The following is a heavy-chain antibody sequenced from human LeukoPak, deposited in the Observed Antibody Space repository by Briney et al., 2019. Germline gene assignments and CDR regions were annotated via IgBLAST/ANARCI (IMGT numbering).Heavy chain of an antibody. CDR3: ATVFDYGDYIDF. D-gene: IGHD4/OR15-4a*01. V-gene: IGHV3-48*04. Sequence: GGSLRLSCVAYGLTLNTYTFNWVRQAPGKGLEWLSYISSGGLTIFYADSVKGRFTISRDNTKNAIYLEMTNVRAEDTAVYYCATVFDYGDYIDFWGQGTLVAVSS. CDR2: ISSGGLTI. CDR1: GLTLNTYT. J-gene: IGHJ4*02.